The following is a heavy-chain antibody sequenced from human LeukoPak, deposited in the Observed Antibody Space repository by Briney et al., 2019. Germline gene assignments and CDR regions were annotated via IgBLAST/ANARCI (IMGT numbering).Heavy chain of an antibody. V-gene: IGHV3-23*01. Sequence: PGGSLRLSCAASGFTFYNYAMTWVRQAPGKGLEWVSTFRGSDGHTYYRDSVKGRFTISGDYSKTTLYLQMNSLRAEDTALYYCARLTITSGWYEDYWGQGTLVTVSS. J-gene: IGHJ4*02. D-gene: IGHD6-19*01. CDR1: GFTFYNYA. CDR3: ARLTITSGWYEDY. CDR2: FRGSDGHT.